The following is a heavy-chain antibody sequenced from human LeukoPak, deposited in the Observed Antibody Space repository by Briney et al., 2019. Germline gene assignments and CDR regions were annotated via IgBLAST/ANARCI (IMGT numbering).Heavy chain of an antibody. CDR3: ARRYGSGQGDY. CDR1: GGTFSSYA. D-gene: IGHD3-10*01. V-gene: IGHV1-8*02. Sequence: ASVKVSCKASGGTFSSYAISWVRQATGQGLEWMGWMNPNSGNTGYAQKFQGRVTMTRNTSISTAYMELSSLRSEDTAVYYCARRYGSGQGDYWGQGTLVTVSS. J-gene: IGHJ4*02. CDR2: MNPNSGNT.